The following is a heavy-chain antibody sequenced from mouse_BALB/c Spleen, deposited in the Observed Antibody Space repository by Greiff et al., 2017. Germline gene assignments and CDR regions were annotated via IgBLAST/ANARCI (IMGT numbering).Heavy chain of an antibody. J-gene: IGHJ4*01. CDR1: GFTFSSYG. V-gene: IGHV5-6*01. D-gene: IGHD2-1*01. Sequence: EVNLVESGGDLVKPGGSLKLSCAASGFTFSSYGMSWVRQTPDKRLEWVATISSGGSYTYYPDSVKGRFTISRDNAKNTLYLQMSSLKSEDTAMYYCASYGNTGAMDYWGQGTSVTVSA. CDR2: ISSGGSYT. CDR3: ASYGNTGAMDY.